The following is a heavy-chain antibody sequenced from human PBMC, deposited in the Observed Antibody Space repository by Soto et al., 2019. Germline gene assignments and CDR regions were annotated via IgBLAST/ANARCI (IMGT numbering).Heavy chain of an antibody. D-gene: IGHD3-3*01. CDR3: ARGITIFGVVMDYYMDV. J-gene: IGHJ6*03. CDR1: GYTFTSYD. CDR2: MNPNSGNT. Sequence: ASVKVSCKASGYTFTSYDINGVRQAPGQGLEWMGWMNPNSGNTGYAQKFQGRVTMTRNTSISTAYMELSSLRSEDTAVYYCARGITIFGVVMDYYMDVWGKGTTVTVS. V-gene: IGHV1-8*01.